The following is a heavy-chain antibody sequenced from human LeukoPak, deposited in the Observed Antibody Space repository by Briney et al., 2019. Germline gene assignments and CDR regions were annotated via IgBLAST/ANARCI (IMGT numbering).Heavy chain of an antibody. D-gene: IGHD6-13*01. V-gene: IGHV3-30*04. Sequence: QTGGSLRLSCAASGFTFSTYVMYWVRQAPGKGLEWVAVISYDGSTKYYADSVKGRFTVSRDNSKNTLYLQMNSLRAEDTAVYYCARDSPSSSWSTADYWGQGTLVSVSS. J-gene: IGHJ4*02. CDR3: ARDSPSSSWSTADY. CDR1: GFTFSTYV. CDR2: ISYDGSTK.